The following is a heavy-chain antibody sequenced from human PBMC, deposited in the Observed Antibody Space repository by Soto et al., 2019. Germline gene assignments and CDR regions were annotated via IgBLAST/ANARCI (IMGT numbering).Heavy chain of an antibody. CDR1: GFTFSSYS. J-gene: IGHJ3*02. D-gene: IGHD2-2*02. CDR3: ARARCSSTSCYRMVSGAFDI. V-gene: IGHV3-48*02. Sequence: EVQLVESGGGLVQPGGSLRLSCAASGFTFSSYSMNWVRQAPGKGLEWVSYISSSSSTIYYADSVKGRFTISRDNAKNSLNLQMNSLRDEDTAVYYCARARCSSTSCYRMVSGAFDIWGQGTMVTVSS. CDR2: ISSSSSTI.